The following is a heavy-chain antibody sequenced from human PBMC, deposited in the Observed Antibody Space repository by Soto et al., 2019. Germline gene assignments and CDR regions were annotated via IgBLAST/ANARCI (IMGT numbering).Heavy chain of an antibody. CDR3: AKGPIQLWFISLDY. Sequence: QVQLEESGGGVVQPGRSLRLSCAASGFTFSSYGMHWVRQAPGKGLEWVAVISYDGSNKYYADSVKGRFTISRDNSKNTLYLQMNSLRAEDTAVYYCAKGPIQLWFISLDYWGQGTLVTVS. CDR1: GFTFSSYG. V-gene: IGHV3-30*18. D-gene: IGHD5-18*01. J-gene: IGHJ4*02. CDR2: ISYDGSNK.